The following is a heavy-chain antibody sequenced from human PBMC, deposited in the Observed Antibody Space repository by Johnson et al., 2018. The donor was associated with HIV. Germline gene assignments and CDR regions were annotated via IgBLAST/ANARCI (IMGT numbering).Heavy chain of an antibody. V-gene: IGHV3-53*01. J-gene: IGHJ3*02. CDR2: IYSGGST. CDR3: ARDLPLMHTVTSHRGAFDI. CDR1: GFTVSSNY. D-gene: IGHD4-11*01. Sequence: VQLVESGGGLIQPGGSLRLSCAASGFTVSSNYMSWVRQAPGKGLEWVSVIYSGGSTYYADSVKGRFIISRDNSKNTLYLQMNSLRAEDTAVYYCARDLPLMHTVTSHRGAFDIWGQGTMVTVSS.